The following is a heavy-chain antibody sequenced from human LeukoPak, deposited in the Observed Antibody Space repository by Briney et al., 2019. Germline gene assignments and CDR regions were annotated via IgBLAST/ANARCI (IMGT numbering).Heavy chain of an antibody. D-gene: IGHD3-16*01. CDR3: ARDYVGDNWFDP. Sequence: ASEKVSCKVSVYTLNELFLHGVGQAPGQGLGCMGWSSPNSGGTNYAQKFQGRVTMTRDTSISTAYMELSRLRSDDTAVYYCARDYVGDNWFDPWGQGTLVTVSS. J-gene: IGHJ5*02. V-gene: IGHV1-2*02. CDR1: VYTLNELF. CDR2: SSPNSGGT.